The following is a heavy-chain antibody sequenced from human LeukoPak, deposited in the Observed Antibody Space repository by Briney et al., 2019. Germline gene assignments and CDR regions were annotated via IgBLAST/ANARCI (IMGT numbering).Heavy chain of an antibody. D-gene: IGHD3-22*01. J-gene: IGHJ4*02. CDR3: ARADYYDSSGYFTEFVGFDY. Sequence: ASVKVSCKASGYTFTSYGISWVRQAPGQGLEWMGWINTYTGDTNYAQKLQGRVTLTTDTSTSTAYMELRSLRSDDTAVYYCARADYYDSSGYFTEFVGFDYWGQGTLVTVPS. CDR1: GYTFTSYG. V-gene: IGHV1-18*01. CDR2: INTYTGDT.